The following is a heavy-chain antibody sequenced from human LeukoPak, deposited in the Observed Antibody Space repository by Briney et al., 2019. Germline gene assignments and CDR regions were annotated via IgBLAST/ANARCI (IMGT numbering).Heavy chain of an antibody. CDR3: ARELISYGTYYYDSSGLNY. D-gene: IGHD3-22*01. V-gene: IGHV4-30-4*08. CDR2: IYYSGST. Sequence: SETLSLTCTVSGGSISSGDYYWSWIRQPPGKGLEWIGYIYYSGSTHYNPSLKSRVTISVDTSKNQFSLKLSSVTAADTAVYYCARELISYGTYYYDSSGLNYWGQGTLVTVSS. CDR1: GGSISSGDYY. J-gene: IGHJ4*02.